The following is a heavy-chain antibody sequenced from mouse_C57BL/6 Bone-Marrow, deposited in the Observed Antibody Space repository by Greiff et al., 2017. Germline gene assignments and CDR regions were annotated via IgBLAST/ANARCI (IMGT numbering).Heavy chain of an antibody. J-gene: IGHJ2*01. CDR3: ERWGPYSPCDQ. CDR2: IYPRSGNT. Sequence: VQLQQSGAELARPGASVKLSCKASGYTFTSYGISWVKQRTGQGLEWIGEIYPRSGNTYYNEKFKGKATLTADKSSSTAYMELRSLTSEHSAVYLCERWGPYSPCDQWGQGTTHTVSS. D-gene: IGHD1-1*01. CDR1: GYTFTSYG. V-gene: IGHV1-81*01.